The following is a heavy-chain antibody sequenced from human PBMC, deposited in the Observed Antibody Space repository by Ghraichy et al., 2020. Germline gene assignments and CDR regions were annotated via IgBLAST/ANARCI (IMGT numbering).Heavy chain of an antibody. CDR3: AKEGGRLGEGAFDV. CDR2: LGADGRST. Sequence: GGSLRLSCAVSEFTFDGYPMTWVRQAPGKGLEWVSTLGADGRSTFYADSVKGRFTISRDKSKRTMYLQMNSLRADDTAVYYWAKEGGRLGEGAFDVWGQGIKVTVAS. D-gene: IGHD3-10*01. V-gene: IGHV3-23*01. CDR1: EFTFDGYP. J-gene: IGHJ3*01.